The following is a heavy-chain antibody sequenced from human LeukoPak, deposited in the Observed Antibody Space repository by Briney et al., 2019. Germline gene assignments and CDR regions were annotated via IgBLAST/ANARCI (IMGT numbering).Heavy chain of an antibody. Sequence: GGSLKLSCAASGFTFGSYSMNWVRQAPGKGLEWVSSISSSSSYIYYADSVKGRFTISRDNAKNSLYLQMNSLRAEDTAVYYCTSSGYHDVRAFDIWGQGTMVTVSS. CDR3: TSSGYHDVRAFDI. V-gene: IGHV3-21*01. D-gene: IGHD3-22*01. J-gene: IGHJ3*02. CDR2: ISSSSSYI. CDR1: GFTFGSYS.